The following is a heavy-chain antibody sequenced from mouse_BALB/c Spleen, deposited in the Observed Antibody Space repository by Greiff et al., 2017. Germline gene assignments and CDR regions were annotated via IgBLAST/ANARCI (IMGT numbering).Heavy chain of an antibody. V-gene: IGHV5-17*02. CDR1: GFTFSSFG. D-gene: IGHD4-1*01. J-gene: IGHJ4*01. CDR3: ARRGTGTYAMDY. CDR2: ISSGSSTI. Sequence: EVHLVESGGGLVQPGGSRKLSCAASGFTFSSFGMHWVRQAPEKGLEWVAYISSGSSTIYYADTVKGRFTISSDNPKNTLFLQMTSLRSEDTAMYYCARRGTGTYAMDYWGQGTSVTVSS.